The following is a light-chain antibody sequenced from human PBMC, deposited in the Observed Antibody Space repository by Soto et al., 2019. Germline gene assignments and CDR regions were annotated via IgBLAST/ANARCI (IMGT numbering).Light chain of an antibody. Sequence: EIVLTQSPGTLSLSPGERATLSCRASQSVSSSYLAWYQQKPGQAPRLLIYGASSRATGIPDTFSGSGSGTGFTLTISRLEPEDFAVYYCQQYGSSPTWTFGQGTKVEIK. CDR3: QQYGSSPTWT. V-gene: IGKV3-20*01. CDR1: QSVSSSY. CDR2: GAS. J-gene: IGKJ1*01.